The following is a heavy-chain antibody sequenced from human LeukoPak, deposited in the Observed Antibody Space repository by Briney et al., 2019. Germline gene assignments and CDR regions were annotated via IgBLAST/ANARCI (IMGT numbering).Heavy chain of an antibody. J-gene: IGHJ4*02. CDR2: IYYSGST. CDR3: ARDRRAYDSSGYAYFDY. V-gene: IGHV4-61*01. Sequence: PSETLSLTCTVSGGSISSDSYYWSWIRQPPGKGLEWIGYIYYSGSTNYNPSLKSRVTISVDTSKNQFSLKLSSVTAADTAVYYCARDRRAYDSSGYAYFDYWGQGTLVTVSS. D-gene: IGHD3-22*01. CDR1: GGSISSDSYY.